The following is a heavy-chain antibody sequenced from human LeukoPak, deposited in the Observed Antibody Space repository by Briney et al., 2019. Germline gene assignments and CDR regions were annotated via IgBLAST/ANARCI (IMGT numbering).Heavy chain of an antibody. CDR1: GYTFTSYY. J-gene: IGHJ5*02. CDR2: INPTGSST. CDR3: ARRLIAAAGKVWFDP. Sequence: RASVKVSCKASGYTFTSYYMHWVRQAPGQGLEWMGLINPTGSSTAYAQKFQGRVTMTRDMSTSTVYMELSSLRSEDTAVYYCARRLIAAAGKVWFDPWGQGTLVTVSS. V-gene: IGHV1-46*01. D-gene: IGHD6-13*01.